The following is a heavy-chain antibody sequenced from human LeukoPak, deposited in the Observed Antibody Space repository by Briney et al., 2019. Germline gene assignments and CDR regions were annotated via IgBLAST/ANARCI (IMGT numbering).Heavy chain of an antibody. CDR3: ARGKWELLLTYYYYYMDV. V-gene: IGHV1-69*05. J-gene: IGHJ6*03. CDR2: IIPIFGTA. CDR1: VGTFSSYA. D-gene: IGHD1-26*01. Sequence: SVNVSCKASVGTFSSYAISWVRQAPGQGLEWMGGIIPIFGTANYAQKFQGRVTITTDESTSTAYMELSSLRSEDTAVYYCARGKWELLLTYYYYYMDVWGKGTTVTVSS.